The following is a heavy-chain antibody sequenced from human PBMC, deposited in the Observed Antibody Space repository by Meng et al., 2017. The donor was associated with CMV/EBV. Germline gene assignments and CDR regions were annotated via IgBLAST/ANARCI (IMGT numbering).Heavy chain of an antibody. CDR3: ARDRVGYYYGMDV. V-gene: IGHV1-2*02. CDR2: INPNSGGT. D-gene: IGHD3-16*01. Sequence: ASVKVSCKASGYTFTGYYMHWVRQAPGQGLEWMGWINPNSGGTNYAQKFQGRVTMTRDTSISTAYMELSRLRSDDTAVYYCARDRVGYYYGMDVWGQGTTVTVSS. J-gene: IGHJ6*02. CDR1: GYTFTGYY.